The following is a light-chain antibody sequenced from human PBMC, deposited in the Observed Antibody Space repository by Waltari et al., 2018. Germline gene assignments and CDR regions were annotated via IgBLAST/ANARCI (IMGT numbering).Light chain of an antibody. V-gene: IGKV3-20*01. CDR1: QSVRDNY. Sequence: ETVLTQYPDTLSLSQGERAALSCRASQSVRDNYLAWYQQKPGQAPRLLIYDASSMATGIPDRFSGSGSGTDFTLTISRLEPEDFAVYYCQQYSTPYTFGQGTKLE. CDR2: DAS. CDR3: QQYSTPYT. J-gene: IGKJ2*01.